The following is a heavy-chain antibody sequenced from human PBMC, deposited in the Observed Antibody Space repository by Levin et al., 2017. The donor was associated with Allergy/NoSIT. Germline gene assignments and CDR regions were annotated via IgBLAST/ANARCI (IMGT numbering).Heavy chain of an antibody. Sequence: GGSLRLSCAASGFTFSAYWMTWVRQTPGKGLEWVANIKSDGSEQFYVDSVKGRFTISRDNARNSLYLQMRSLRAEDTAMYYCARMSSLAFDIWGQGTTVTVSS. CDR3: ARMSSLAFDI. D-gene: IGHD2-2*01. J-gene: IGHJ3*02. CDR2: IKSDGSEQ. V-gene: IGHV3-7*01. CDR1: GFTFSAYW.